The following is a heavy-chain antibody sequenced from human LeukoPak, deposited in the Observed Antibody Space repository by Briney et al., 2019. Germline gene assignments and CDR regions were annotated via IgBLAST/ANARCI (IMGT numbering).Heavy chain of an antibody. V-gene: IGHV4-61*02. D-gene: IGHD4-17*01. CDR3: ARLQATVTIHAYFDY. CDR1: GGSISSGSYY. CDR2: FYTSGST. J-gene: IGHJ4*01. Sequence: NPSETLSLTCTVSGGSISSGSYYWSWIRQPAGKGLEWIGRFYTSGSTNYNPSLKSRVTISVDTSKNQFSLKLSSVSAADTAVYYCARLQATVTIHAYFDYWGQGTLVTVSS.